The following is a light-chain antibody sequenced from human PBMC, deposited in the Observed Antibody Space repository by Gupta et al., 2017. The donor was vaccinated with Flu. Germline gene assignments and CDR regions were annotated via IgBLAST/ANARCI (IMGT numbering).Light chain of an antibody. Sequence: SSLSASVGDRVTITCRASQSISNYLNWYQKKPGEAPKLLVYRASSLQSGVPSRFSGSGSGTDFTLTISSRQPEDCASYFCRQTDSTPLLTFGHGTKVDIK. CDR3: RQTDSTPLLT. J-gene: IGKJ3*01. V-gene: IGKV1-39*01. CDR2: RAS. CDR1: QSISNY.